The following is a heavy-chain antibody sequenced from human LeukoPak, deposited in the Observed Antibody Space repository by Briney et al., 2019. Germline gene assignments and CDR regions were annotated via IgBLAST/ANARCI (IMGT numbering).Heavy chain of an antibody. CDR2: ISGSGGST. J-gene: IGHJ3*02. V-gene: IGHV3-23*01. Sequence: GGSLRLSCAASGFTFSRYAMSWVRQAPGKGLEWVSAISGSGGSTYYADSVKGRFTISRDDSKNTLYLQMNSLRAEDTAVYYCAKGRSSGWYWPDAFDIWGQGTMVTVSS. CDR1: GFTFSRYA. CDR3: AKGRSSGWYWPDAFDI. D-gene: IGHD6-19*01.